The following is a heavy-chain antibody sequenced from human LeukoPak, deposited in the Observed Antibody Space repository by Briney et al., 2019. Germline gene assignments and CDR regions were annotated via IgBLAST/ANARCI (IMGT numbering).Heavy chain of an antibody. CDR3: ARVRFGDYGGLDY. Sequence: SVKVSCKASGGTFSSYAISWVRQAPGQGLEWMGGIIPIFGTANYAQKFQGRVTITTDESTSTAYMELSSLRSEDTAVYYRARVRFGDYGGLDYWGQGTLVTVSS. V-gene: IGHV1-69*05. CDR1: GGTFSSYA. D-gene: IGHD4-17*01. CDR2: IIPIFGTA. J-gene: IGHJ4*02.